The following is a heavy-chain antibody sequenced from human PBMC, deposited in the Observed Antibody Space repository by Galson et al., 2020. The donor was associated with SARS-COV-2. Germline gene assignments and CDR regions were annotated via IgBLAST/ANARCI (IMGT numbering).Heavy chain of an antibody. CDR3: ARGIVVVPAATEVYYYYYGRDV. V-gene: IGHV1-18*01. D-gene: IGHD2-2*01. CDR2: ISAYNGNT. Sequence: ASVKVSCKASGYTFTSYGISWVRQAPGQGLEWMGWISAYNGNTNYAQKLQGRVTMTTDTSTSTAYMELRSLRSDDTAVYYCARGIVVVPAATEVYYYYYGRDVWGQGTTVTVSS. CDR1: GYTFTSYG. J-gene: IGHJ6*02.